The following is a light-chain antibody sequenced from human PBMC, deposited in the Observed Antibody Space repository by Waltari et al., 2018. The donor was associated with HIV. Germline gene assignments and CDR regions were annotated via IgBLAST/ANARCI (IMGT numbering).Light chain of an antibody. CDR1: QGISNS. CDR3: QKYSNAPFT. Sequence: DIQMTQSPSSLSASVGDRVTIPCRASQGISNSLAWYQKKPGKAPKLLIYAASTLQLGVSSRFNGSGSGTDFTLTISGLRPEDFATYYCQKYSNAPFTFGPGTTVDIK. CDR2: AAS. V-gene: IGKV1-27*01. J-gene: IGKJ3*01.